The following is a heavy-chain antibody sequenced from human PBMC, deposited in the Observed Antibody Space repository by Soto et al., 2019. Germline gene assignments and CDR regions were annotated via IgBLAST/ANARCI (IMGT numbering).Heavy chain of an antibody. J-gene: IGHJ3*02. CDR3: AKDKWEFSFAFEI. CDR1: GYSFTSYW. Sequence: GESLKISCKGSGYSFTSYWIGWVRQMPGKGLECMGIIYPGDSDTRYSPSFQGQVTISADKSISTAYLQMNSLRAEDTAVYYCAKDKWEFSFAFEIWGQGTMVTVSS. D-gene: IGHD1-26*01. V-gene: IGHV5-51*01. CDR2: IYPGDSDT.